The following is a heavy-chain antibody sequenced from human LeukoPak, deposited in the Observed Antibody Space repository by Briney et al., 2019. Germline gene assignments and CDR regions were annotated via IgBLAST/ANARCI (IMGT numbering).Heavy chain of an antibody. CDR3: ARDAGFGELSPIDY. D-gene: IGHD3-10*01. V-gene: IGHV1-18*01. CDR1: GYTFTSYG. J-gene: IGHJ4*02. Sequence: ASVRVSCKSSGYTFTSYGISWVRQAPGQGLEWTGWISAYNGNTNYAQKLQGRVTMTTDTSTSTAYMELRSLRSDDTAVYYCARDAGFGELSPIDYWGQGTLVTVSS. CDR2: ISAYNGNT.